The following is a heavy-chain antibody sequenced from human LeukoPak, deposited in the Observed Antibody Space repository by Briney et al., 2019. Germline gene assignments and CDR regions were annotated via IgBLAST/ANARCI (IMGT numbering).Heavy chain of an antibody. V-gene: IGHV4-39*01. CDR2: IYYSGST. J-gene: IGHJ4*02. D-gene: IGHD6-13*01. CDR3: ARLLSRKQLPDPLDY. Sequence: KPSETLSLTCTLSGGSISSSSYYWGWIRQPPGNGLEWIGSIYYSGSTYYNPSLKSRVTISVDTSKNQFSLKLSSVTAADTAVYYCARLLSRKQLPDPLDYWGQGTLVTVSS. CDR1: GGSISSSSYY.